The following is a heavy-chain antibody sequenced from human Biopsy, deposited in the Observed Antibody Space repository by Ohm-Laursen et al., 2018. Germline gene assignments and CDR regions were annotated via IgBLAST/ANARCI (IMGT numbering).Heavy chain of an antibody. D-gene: IGHD6-19*01. CDR2: INPSGSTT. J-gene: IGHJ4*02. Sequence: ASVKVSCNASGYSFTSYYMHWVRQAPGQGLEWMGMINPSGSTTSYPQIFQGGVTITRDTSKSTVYMELSSLRSADTAVYFCARNTGWYGDLYYFDYWGQGTLVTVSS. CDR1: GYSFTSYY. V-gene: IGHV1-46*01. CDR3: ARNTGWYGDLYYFDY.